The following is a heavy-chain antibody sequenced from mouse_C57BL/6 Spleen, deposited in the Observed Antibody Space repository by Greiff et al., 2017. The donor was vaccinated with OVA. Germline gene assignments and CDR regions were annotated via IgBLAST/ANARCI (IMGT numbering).Heavy chain of an antibody. CDR2: IYPGSGSN. CDR3: ARRHDYDWFAY. D-gene: IGHD2-4*01. CDR1: GYTFTSYW. V-gene: IGHV1-55*01. Sequence: VQLQQPGAELVKPGASVKMSCKASGYTFTSYWLTWVKQRPGQGLEWIGDIYPGSGSNNYNEKFKSKATLTVDTSSSTAYMQLSSLTAEDSAVYYCARRHDYDWFAYWGQGTLVTVSA. J-gene: IGHJ3*01.